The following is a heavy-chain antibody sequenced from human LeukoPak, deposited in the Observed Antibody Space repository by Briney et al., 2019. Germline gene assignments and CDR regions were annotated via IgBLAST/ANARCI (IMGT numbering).Heavy chain of an antibody. CDR1: GFTFSSYG. D-gene: IGHD2/OR15-2a*01. J-gene: IGHJ4*02. V-gene: IGHV3-30*18. CDR2: ISYDGSNK. CDR3: AKQFLSYYFDS. Sequence: PGGSLRLTCAASGFTFSSYGMHWVRQAPGKGLEWVAVISYDGSNKYYADSVKGRFTISRDNSKNTLYLQMNSLRAEDTAVYYCAKQFLSYYFDSWGQGTLVTVSS.